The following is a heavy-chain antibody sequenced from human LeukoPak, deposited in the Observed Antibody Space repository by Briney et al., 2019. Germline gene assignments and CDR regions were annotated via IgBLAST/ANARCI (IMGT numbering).Heavy chain of an antibody. CDR2: ISDPHSGSQT. D-gene: IGHD2-15*01. J-gene: IGHJ4*02. V-gene: IGHV3-23*01. CDR1: GCTFSSYT. Sequence: GTLTLSCAASGCTFSSYTMNWIRQALGQGLEWVSTISDPHSGSQTHYADSVKGRFTISRDDSQYMVYLQVASVGAEDSAVYYWTTRLQHHFDYWGQGTQVTVSS. CDR3: TTRLQHHFDY.